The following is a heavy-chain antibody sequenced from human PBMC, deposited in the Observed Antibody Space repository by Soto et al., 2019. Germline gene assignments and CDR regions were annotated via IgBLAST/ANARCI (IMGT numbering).Heavy chain of an antibody. CDR2: IYYSGST. J-gene: IGHJ5*02. CDR3: VNLNSGYDWEGYNWFDP. D-gene: IGHD5-12*01. Sequence: LSLTCTVSGGSISSSSYYWGWIRQPPGKGLEWIGSIYYSGSTYYNPSLKSRVTISVDTSKNQFSLKLSSVTAADTAVYYCVNLNSGYDWEGYNWFDPWGQGALVTVSS. CDR1: GGSISSSSYY. V-gene: IGHV4-39*01.